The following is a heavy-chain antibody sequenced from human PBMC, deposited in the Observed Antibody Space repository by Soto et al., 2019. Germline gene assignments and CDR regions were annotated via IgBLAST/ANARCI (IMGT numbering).Heavy chain of an antibody. CDR2: IYYSGST. Sequence: SETLSLTCTVSGGSISSSSYYWGWIRQPPGKGLEWIGGIYYSGSTYYNPSLKSRVTISVDTSKNQFSLKLSSVTAADTAVYYCASSYGDYLSYWGQGTLVTVSS. V-gene: IGHV4-39*01. CDR1: GGSISSSSYY. CDR3: ASSYGDYLSY. D-gene: IGHD4-17*01. J-gene: IGHJ4*02.